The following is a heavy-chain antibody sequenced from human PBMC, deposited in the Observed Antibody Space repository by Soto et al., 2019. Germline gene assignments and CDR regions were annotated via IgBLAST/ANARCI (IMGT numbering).Heavy chain of an antibody. CDR2: ISYDGSNK. J-gene: IGHJ4*02. CDR3: ARDSQPFIAVAGTFDY. D-gene: IGHD6-19*01. CDR1: GFTFSSYA. Sequence: PGGSLRLSCAASGFTFSSYAMHWVRQAPGKGLEWVAVISYDGSNKYYADSVKGRFTISRDNSKNTLYLQMNSLRAEDTAVYYCARDSQPFIAVAGTFDYWGQGTLVTVSS. V-gene: IGHV3-30-3*01.